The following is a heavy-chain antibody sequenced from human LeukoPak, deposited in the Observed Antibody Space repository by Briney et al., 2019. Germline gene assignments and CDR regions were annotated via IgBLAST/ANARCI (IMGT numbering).Heavy chain of an antibody. J-gene: IGHJ4*02. D-gene: IGHD3-10*01. CDR2: INQDGSQK. CDR1: GFTFSSYW. V-gene: IGHV3-7*01. Sequence: GGSLRLSCAASGFTFSSYWMSWVRQAPGKGLEWVANINQDGSQKYYVDSVKGRFTISRDNAKKSLFLQMNSLRAKDTAVYYCGRVGASYGSGSYSDYWGQGTLVTVSS. CDR3: GRVGASYGSGSYSDY.